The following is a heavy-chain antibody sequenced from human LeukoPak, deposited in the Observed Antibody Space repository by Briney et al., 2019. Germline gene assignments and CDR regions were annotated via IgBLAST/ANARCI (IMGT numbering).Heavy chain of an antibody. CDR1: GYTVTGYY. Sequence: ASVKVSCKAAGYTVTGYYMHWVRQAPGQGLEWMGWINPNSGGTNYAQKFHGRGTMTRDTSISTAYMELSRLRSADTAVYYCARVARIAVAGSEFDYWGQGTLVTVSS. CDR2: INPNSGGT. J-gene: IGHJ4*02. CDR3: ARVARIAVAGSEFDY. D-gene: IGHD6-19*01. V-gene: IGHV1-2*02.